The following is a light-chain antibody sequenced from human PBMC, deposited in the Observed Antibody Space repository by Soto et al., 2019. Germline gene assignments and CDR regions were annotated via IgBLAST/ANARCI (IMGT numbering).Light chain of an antibody. J-gene: IGKJ1*01. CDR2: AAS. CDR3: QQYNPYSRT. CDR1: QSVGRW. Sequence: GDRVTITCRASQSVGRWLAWYQQKPGKAPKLLIYAASSLQSGVPSRFSGSGSGTDFTLTISSLQRDDYAIYYCQQYNPYSRTFGQGTKVEIK. V-gene: IGKV1-5*01.